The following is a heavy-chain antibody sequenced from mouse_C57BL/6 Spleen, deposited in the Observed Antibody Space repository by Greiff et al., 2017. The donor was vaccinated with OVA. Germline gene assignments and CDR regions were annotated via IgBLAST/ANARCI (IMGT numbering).Heavy chain of an antibody. CDR3: ARPVYAMDY. CDR1: GFTFSDYG. Sequence: EVQLVESGGGLVKPGGSLKLSCEASGFTFSDYGMHWVRQAPEKGLEWVAYISSGSSTIYYADTVKGRFTISRDNAKNTLFLQITRLRSEDTAMYYCARPVYAMDYWGQGTSVTVSS. CDR2: ISSGSSTI. V-gene: IGHV5-17*01. J-gene: IGHJ4*01.